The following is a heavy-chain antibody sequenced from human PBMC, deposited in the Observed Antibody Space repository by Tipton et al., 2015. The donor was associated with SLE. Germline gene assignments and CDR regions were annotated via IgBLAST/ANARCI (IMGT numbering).Heavy chain of an antibody. D-gene: IGHD1/OR15-1a*01. CDR2: ISGGRT. Sequence: SLRLSCAASGFTFNIHAMPWVRQAPGEGLEWVSGISGGRTYFADSVRGRFSISRDNSKNTLYLQMNSLRAEDTAVYYCAMRRGTADAFSYFDYWGQGILVTVSS. CDR3: AMRRGTADAFSYFDY. V-gene: IGHV3-23*01. CDR1: GFTFNIHA. J-gene: IGHJ4*02.